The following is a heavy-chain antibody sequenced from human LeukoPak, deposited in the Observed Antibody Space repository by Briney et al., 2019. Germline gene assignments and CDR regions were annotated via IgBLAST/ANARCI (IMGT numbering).Heavy chain of an antibody. Sequence: GGSLRLSCAASGFTFSSYWMSWVRQAPGEGLEGVANIKQDGSEKYYVDSVKGRFTISRDKAKNSLYLQMNSLRAEDTAVYYCARDDCSSISCYHNWFDPWGQGTLVTVSS. V-gene: IGHV3-7*01. CDR3: ARDDCSSISCYHNWFDP. CDR1: GFTFSSYW. CDR2: IKQDGSEK. D-gene: IGHD2-2*01. J-gene: IGHJ5*02.